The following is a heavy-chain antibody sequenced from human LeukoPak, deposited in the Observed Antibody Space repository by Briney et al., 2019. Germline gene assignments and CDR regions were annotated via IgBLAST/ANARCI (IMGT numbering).Heavy chain of an antibody. V-gene: IGHV3-48*03. Sequence: GSLGLSCAASGFTFSSYEMNWVRQAPGKGLEWVSYISSSGFNIYYADSVKGRFTISRDNAKNSLYLQMNSLRAEDTAVYYCAGQSRLGYCSGGSCYSQPFDPWGQGTLVTVSS. D-gene: IGHD2-15*01. CDR1: GFTFSSYE. J-gene: IGHJ5*02. CDR2: ISSSGFNI. CDR3: AGQSRLGYCSGGSCYSQPFDP.